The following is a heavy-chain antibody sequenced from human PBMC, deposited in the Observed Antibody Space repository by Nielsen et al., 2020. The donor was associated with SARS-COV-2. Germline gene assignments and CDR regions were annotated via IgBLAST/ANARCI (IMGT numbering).Heavy chain of an antibody. CDR1: GFSLSTSGMC. CDR2: IDWDDDK. D-gene: IGHD6-13*01. J-gene: IGHJ4*02. Sequence: SGPTLVKPTQTLTLTCTFSGFSLSTSGMCVSWIRQPPGKALEWLARIDWDDDKYYSTPLKTRLTISKDTSKNQVVLTMTNMDPVDTATYYFARVGVGIAAAAADYWGQGTLVTVSS. V-gene: IGHV2-70*11. CDR3: ARVGVGIAAAAADY.